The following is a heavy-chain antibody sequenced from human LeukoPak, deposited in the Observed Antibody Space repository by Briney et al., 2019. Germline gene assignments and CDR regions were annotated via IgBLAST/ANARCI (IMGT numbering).Heavy chain of an antibody. V-gene: IGHV4-39*07. J-gene: IGHJ4*02. D-gene: IGHD1-14*01. CDR3: ARVERKRFDY. CDR1: GGSISSSSYY. Sequence: SETLSLPCTVSGGSISSSSYYWGWIRQPPGKGLEWIGSIYYSGSTYYNPSLKSRVTISVDTSKNQFSLKLSSVTAADTAVYYCARVERKRFDYWGQGTLVTVSS. CDR2: IYYSGST.